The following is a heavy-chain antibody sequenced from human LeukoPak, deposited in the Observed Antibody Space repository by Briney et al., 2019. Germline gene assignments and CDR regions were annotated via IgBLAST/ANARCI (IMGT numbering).Heavy chain of an antibody. Sequence: GGSLRLSCTASGFTFGDYAMSWVRQAPGKGLEWVGFIRSKAYGGTTEYAASVKGRFTISRDDSKSIAYLQMNSLKTEDTVVYYCTREDRIVVVPAATHWGQGTLVTVSS. V-gene: IGHV3-49*04. CDR3: TREDRIVVVPAATH. CDR2: IRSKAYGGTT. D-gene: IGHD2-2*01. CDR1: GFTFGDYA. J-gene: IGHJ4*02.